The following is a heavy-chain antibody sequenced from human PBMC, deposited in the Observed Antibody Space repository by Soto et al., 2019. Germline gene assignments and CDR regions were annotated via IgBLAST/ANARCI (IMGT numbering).Heavy chain of an antibody. J-gene: IGHJ6*02. CDR2: ISAYNGNT. D-gene: IGHD1-20*01. CDR3: ARYNYPSYYYYGMDV. CDR1: GYTFTSYG. V-gene: IGHV1-18*04. Sequence: QVQLVQSGAEVKKPGASVKVSCKASGYTFTSYGISWVRQAPGQGLEWMGWISAYNGNTNYAQKLQGRVTMTTDKSTSTAYMELRSLRSDDTAVYYCARYNYPSYYYYGMDVWGQGTTVTVSS.